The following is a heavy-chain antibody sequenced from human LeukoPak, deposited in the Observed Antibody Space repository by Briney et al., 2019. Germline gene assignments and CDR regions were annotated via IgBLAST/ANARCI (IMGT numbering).Heavy chain of an antibody. V-gene: IGHV3-30-3*01. CDR2: ISYDGSNK. J-gene: IGHJ5*02. CDR1: GFTFSSYA. CDR3: AREGYYDSSGSLFDP. Sequence: GGSLRLSCAASGFTFSSYAMHWVRQAPGKGLEWVAVISYDGSNKYYADSVKGRFTISRDNSKNTLYLQMNSLRAEDTAVYYCAREGYYDSSGSLFDPWGQGTLVTVSS. D-gene: IGHD3-22*01.